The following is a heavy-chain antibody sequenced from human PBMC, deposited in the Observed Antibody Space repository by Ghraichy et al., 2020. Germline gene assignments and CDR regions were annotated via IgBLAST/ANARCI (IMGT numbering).Heavy chain of an antibody. J-gene: IGHJ4*02. V-gene: IGHV4-4*07. CDR1: GASISSYY. CDR2: IYASGST. CDR3: ARGSGWFHFDY. Sequence: SETLSLTCTVSGASISSYYWSWIRRPAGKGLEWIGRIYASGSTNYNPSLKSRVTMSVDTSKNQFSLKLNSVTAADTAVYYCARGSGWFHFDYWGQGTLVTVSS. D-gene: IGHD6-19*01.